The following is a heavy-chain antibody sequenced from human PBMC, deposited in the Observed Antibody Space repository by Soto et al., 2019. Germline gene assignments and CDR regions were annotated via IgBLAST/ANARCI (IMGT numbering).Heavy chain of an antibody. CDR1: GFTFSSYS. Sequence: GGSLRLSCAASGFTFSSYSMNWVRQAPGKGLEWVSYISSSSSNIYYADSVKGRFTISRDNAKNTLYLQMNSLRAEDTAVYYCARLSGPYENWGQGTLVTVSS. V-gene: IGHV3-48*01. CDR2: ISSSSSNI. CDR3: ARLSGPYEN. D-gene: IGHD3-22*01. J-gene: IGHJ4*02.